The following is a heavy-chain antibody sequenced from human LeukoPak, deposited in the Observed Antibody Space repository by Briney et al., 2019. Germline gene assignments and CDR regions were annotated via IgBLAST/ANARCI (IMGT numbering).Heavy chain of an antibody. V-gene: IGHV3-21*01. J-gene: IGHJ5*02. CDR2: ISSSSSYI. CDR3: ARSSSFSSSWVNWFDP. CDR1: GFTFSSYS. Sequence: GGSLRLSCAASGFTFSSYSMNWVRQAPGKGLEWVSSISSSSSYIYYADSVKGRLTISRDNAKNSLYLQMNSLRAEDTAVYYCARSSSFSSSWVNWFDPWGQGTLVTVSS. D-gene: IGHD6-13*01.